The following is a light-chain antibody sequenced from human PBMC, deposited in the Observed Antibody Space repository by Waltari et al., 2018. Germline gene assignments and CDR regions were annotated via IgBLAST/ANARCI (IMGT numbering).Light chain of an antibody. CDR1: KSVSSY. J-gene: IGKJ4*01. V-gene: IGKV3-11*01. CDR2: DAS. CDR3: QQRSNWPPLT. Sequence: EIVLPHAPPTLSLSQGARGTPSGRASKSVSSYLAWYQQKPGQAPRLLIYDASNRATGIPARFSGSGSGTDFTLTISSLEPEDFAVYYCQQRSNWPPLTFGGGTKVEIK.